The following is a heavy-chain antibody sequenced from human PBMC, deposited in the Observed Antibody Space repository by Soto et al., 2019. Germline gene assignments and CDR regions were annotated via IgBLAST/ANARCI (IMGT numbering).Heavy chain of an antibody. CDR1: GYTFTGYY. Sequence: QVQLVQSGPEVKKPGASVKVSCKASGYTFTGYYMHWVRQAPGQGLEWMGWINPNSGGTNYAQKFLGWVAMTRDTCISAAFRELSWLRSDDTAVYCRARGARITIFGDPGGWFAPSGQGALVTVSS. V-gene: IGHV1-2*04. CDR2: INPNSGGT. CDR3: ARGARITIFGDPGGWFAP. D-gene: IGHD3-3*01. J-gene: IGHJ5*02.